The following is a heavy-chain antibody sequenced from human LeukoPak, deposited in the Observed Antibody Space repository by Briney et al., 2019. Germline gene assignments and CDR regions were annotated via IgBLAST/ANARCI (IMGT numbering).Heavy chain of an antibody. V-gene: IGHV3-7*01. Sequence: GGSLRLSCAASGFTFSSYWMSWVRQAPGQGVEWVANIKQGGSEKYYVDSVKGRFTISRDNAKNSLYLQMNSLRAEDTAVYYCARGSGYSYGYFDYWGQGTLVTVSS. CDR3: ARGSGYSYGYFDY. D-gene: IGHD5-18*01. CDR1: GFTFSSYW. CDR2: IKQGGSEK. J-gene: IGHJ4*02.